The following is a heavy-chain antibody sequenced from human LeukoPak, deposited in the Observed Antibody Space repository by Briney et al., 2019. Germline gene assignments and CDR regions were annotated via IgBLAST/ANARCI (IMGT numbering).Heavy chain of an antibody. J-gene: IGHJ6*04. D-gene: IGHD2-2*01. Sequence: ASVNVSCRASVYTFTSYYMHWVRQAPGQGLEWMGIINPSGCSTSYAQKFQGRVTMTRDTSTSTVYMELSSLRSEDTAVYYCARDGVVVPAAMREEKYYYYYGMDVWGKGTTVTVSS. CDR2: INPSGCST. CDR1: VYTFTSYY. V-gene: IGHV1-46*01. CDR3: ARDGVVVPAAMREEKYYYYYGMDV.